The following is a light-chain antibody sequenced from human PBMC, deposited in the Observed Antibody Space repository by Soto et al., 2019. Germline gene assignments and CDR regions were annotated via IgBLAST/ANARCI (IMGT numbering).Light chain of an antibody. V-gene: IGKV1-5*01. CDR3: QQYNSYSWT. J-gene: IGKJ1*01. CDR2: DAS. CDR1: QNIRGW. Sequence: DIRMTQSPSTLSTSVGDRVTITCRASQNIRGWLAWYQQKPGKAPKLLIYDASTLESGVPSRFSGSGSCTEFTLTISSLQPDDFATYYCQQYNSYSWTFGQGTTVAIK.